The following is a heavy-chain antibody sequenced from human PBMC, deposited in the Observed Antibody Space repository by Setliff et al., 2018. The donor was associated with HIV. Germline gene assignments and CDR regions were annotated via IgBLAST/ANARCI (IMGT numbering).Heavy chain of an antibody. V-gene: IGHV1-69*05. D-gene: IGHD3-10*01. CDR3: ARGDYYGSGNYPPPYYFDY. J-gene: IGHJ4*02. Sequence: GASVKVSCKASGATFSSYVISWVRQAPGQGLEWMGGIIPIFGTPNYAQRFQGRVTITTDESTSTAYMDLSSLRSEDTAVYYCARGDYYGSGNYPPPYYFDYWGQGTLVTVSS. CDR2: IIPIFGTP. CDR1: GATFSSYV.